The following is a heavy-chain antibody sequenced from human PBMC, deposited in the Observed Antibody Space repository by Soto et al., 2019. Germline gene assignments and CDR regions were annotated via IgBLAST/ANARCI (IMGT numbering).Heavy chain of an antibody. CDR1: GFTFSSYW. CDR3: ARDRRITMVRGVYYYYGMDV. CDR2: IKQDGSEK. V-gene: IGHV3-7*01. Sequence: GGSLRLSCAASGFTFSSYWMSWVRQAPGKGLEWVANIKQDGSEKYYVDSVKGRFTISRDNAKNSLYLQMNSLRAEDTAVYYCARDRRITMVRGVYYYYGMDVWGQGTTVTISS. D-gene: IGHD3-10*01. J-gene: IGHJ6*02.